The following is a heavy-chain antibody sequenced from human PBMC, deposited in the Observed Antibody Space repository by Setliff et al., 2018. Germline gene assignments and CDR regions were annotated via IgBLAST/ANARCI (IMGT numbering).Heavy chain of an antibody. D-gene: IGHD1-26*01. J-gene: IGHJ4*02. V-gene: IGHV1-18*01. Sequence: GASVKVSCKTSGYMFTTYGISWVRKDPGQGLEWMGWIRVYDGYTDYAQKFQGRVTMTKDTSTSTAYMELRSLRPDDPAVYYCVRDSGQWAIDFWGQGTLVTVSS. CDR3: VRDSGQWAIDF. CDR2: IRVYDGYT. CDR1: GYMFTTYG.